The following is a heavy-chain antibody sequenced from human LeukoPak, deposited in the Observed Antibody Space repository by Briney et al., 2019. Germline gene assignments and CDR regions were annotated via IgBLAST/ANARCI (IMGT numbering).Heavy chain of an antibody. CDR3: ARFSSEHDAFDI. D-gene: IGHD3-22*01. CDR2: INHSGST. V-gene: IGHV4-34*01. Sequence: SETLSLTCAVYGGSFSGYYWSWIRQPPGKGLEWIGEINHSGSTNYNPSLKSRVTMSVDTSKNHFSLKLSSVTAVDTAVYYCARFSSEHDAFDIWGQGTMVTVSS. CDR1: GGSFSGYY. J-gene: IGHJ3*02.